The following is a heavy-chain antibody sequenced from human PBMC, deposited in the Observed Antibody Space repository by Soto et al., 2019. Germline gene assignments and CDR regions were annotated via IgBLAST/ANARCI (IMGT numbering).Heavy chain of an antibody. V-gene: IGHV4-39*01. D-gene: IGHD6-13*01. CDR3: ARQAAAPGIDLWFDP. J-gene: IGHJ5*02. CDR2: IFYAVNT. CDR1: GGSISSSRSY. Sequence: QLQLQESCPGLVKPSETLSLTCNVSGGSISSSRSYWAWFRQPPGKELEWIANIFYAVNTYYNPSLKSRVTVSVDTSKTQVSLKLDSVTAADTAVYYCARQAAAPGIDLWFDPWGQGTLVTVSS.